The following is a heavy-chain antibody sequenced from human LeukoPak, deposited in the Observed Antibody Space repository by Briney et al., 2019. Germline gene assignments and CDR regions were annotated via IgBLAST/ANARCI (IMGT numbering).Heavy chain of an antibody. J-gene: IGHJ4*02. D-gene: IGHD3-16*01. V-gene: IGHV3-48*02. CDR2: ISGTSNTI. Sequence: GGSLRLSCAASGXTFSSYSMNWVRQAPGKGLEWVSIISGTSNTIYYADSVKGRFTISRDNAKNSLYLQMNSLRDEDTAVYYCARKGGGIIDYWGQGTLVTVSS. CDR1: GXTFSSYS. CDR3: ARKGGGIIDY.